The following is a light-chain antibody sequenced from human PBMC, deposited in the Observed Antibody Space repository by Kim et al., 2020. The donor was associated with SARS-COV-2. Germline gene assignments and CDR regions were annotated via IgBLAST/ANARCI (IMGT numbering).Light chain of an antibody. CDR2: DAS. J-gene: IGKJ4*01. Sequence: EIVLTQSPATLSLSPGERATLSCRASQSVGSYLAWYQQRPGQAPRLLIYDASNRATGIPARFSGSGSGTAFTLTINSLEPEDFAVYYCQQRSNWPTVTFGGGTKVDIK. V-gene: IGKV3-11*01. CDR3: QQRSNWPTVT. CDR1: QSVGSY.